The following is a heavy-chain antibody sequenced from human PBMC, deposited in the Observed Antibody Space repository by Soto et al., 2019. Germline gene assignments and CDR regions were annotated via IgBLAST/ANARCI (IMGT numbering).Heavy chain of an antibody. CDR3: ARGGTTVTTSWFDP. J-gene: IGHJ5*02. D-gene: IGHD4-4*01. CDR1: GFTFSSYS. Sequence: EVQLVESGGGLVKPGGSLRLSCAASGFTFSSYSMNWVRQAPGKGLEWVSSISSSSSYIYYVDSVKGRFTISRDNAKNSLYLQMNSLRAEDTAVYYCARGGTTVTTSWFDPWGQGTLVTVSS. CDR2: ISSSSSYI. V-gene: IGHV3-21*01.